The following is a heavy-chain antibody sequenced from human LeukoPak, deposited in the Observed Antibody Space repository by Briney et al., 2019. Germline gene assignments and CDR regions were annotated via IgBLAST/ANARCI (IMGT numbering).Heavy chain of an antibody. J-gene: IGHJ4*02. CDR2: ISYDGSNK. CDR1: GFTFSSYA. D-gene: IGHD3-10*01. Sequence: GRSLRLSCAASGFTFSSYAMHWVRQAPGKGLEWVAVISYDGSNKYYADSVKGRFTISRDNSKNTLYLQMNSLRAEDTAVYYCARGVGSGSYYNVGYYFDYWGQGTLVTVSS. CDR3: ARGVGSGSYYNVGYYFDY. V-gene: IGHV3-30-3*01.